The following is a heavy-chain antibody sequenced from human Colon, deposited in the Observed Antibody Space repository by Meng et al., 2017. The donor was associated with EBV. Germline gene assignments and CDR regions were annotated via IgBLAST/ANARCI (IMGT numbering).Heavy chain of an antibody. V-gene: IGHV4-4*02. CDR3: ARGGYYSFDY. J-gene: IGHJ4*02. D-gene: IGHD5-18*01. CDR1: GGSISSVYW. Sequence: GQSRGSGPGLGKPSETLSLTCAVSGGSISSVYWWTWVRQSPGKGLEWIGEIYHSGSTNYNPSLKSRVTISVDKSKNQFSLKQTSVTAADTAVYYCARGGYYSFDYWGQRTLVTVSS. CDR2: IYHSGST.